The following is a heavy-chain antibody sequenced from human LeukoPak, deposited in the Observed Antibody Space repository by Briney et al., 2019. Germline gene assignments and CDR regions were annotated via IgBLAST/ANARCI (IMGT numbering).Heavy chain of an antibody. CDR3: ARNYGIAAAGVDY. J-gene: IGHJ4*02. CDR1: GYSFTSYW. D-gene: IGHD6-13*01. V-gene: IGHV5-51*01. Sequence: GESLKISCKGSGYSFTSYWIGWVRQMPGKGLGWMGIIYPGDSDTRYSPSFQGQVTISADKSISTAYLQWGSLKASDTAMYYCARNYGIAAAGVDYWGQGTLVTVSS. CDR2: IYPGDSDT.